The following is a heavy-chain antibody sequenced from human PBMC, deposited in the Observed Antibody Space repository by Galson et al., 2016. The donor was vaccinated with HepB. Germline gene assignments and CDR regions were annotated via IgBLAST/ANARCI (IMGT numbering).Heavy chain of an antibody. CDR3: AREGNYYTLDY. D-gene: IGHD1-26*01. CDR2: VIPGNGDT. CDR1: AYTFTNYA. Sequence: SVKVSCKASAYTFTNYAIHWVRQAPGQGLEWMGRVIPGNGDTKYSQTFQGRVTFARDTSATTAYMELSSLRSEDTAVYYCAREGNYYTLDYWGQGTLVTVSS. J-gene: IGHJ4*02. V-gene: IGHV1-3*01.